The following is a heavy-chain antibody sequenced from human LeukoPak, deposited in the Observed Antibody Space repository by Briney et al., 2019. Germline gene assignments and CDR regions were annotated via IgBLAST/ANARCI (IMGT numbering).Heavy chain of an antibody. J-gene: IGHJ4*02. CDR3: GRGPGRSWGNC. D-gene: IGHD3-10*01. CDR1: GFTLRSYW. CDR2: IDQDGRDI. V-gene: IGHV3-7*01. Sequence: PGGSLRLSCAASGFTLRSYWMSWVRQAPGKGLEWLAYIDQDGRDISYLDSVKGRFTIARDNAKNSLILQMNSLRTEDTAVYYCGRGPGRSWGNCWGQGTLVTVSS.